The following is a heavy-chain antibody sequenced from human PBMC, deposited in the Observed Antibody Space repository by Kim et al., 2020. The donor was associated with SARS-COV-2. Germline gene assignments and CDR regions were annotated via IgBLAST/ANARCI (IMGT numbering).Heavy chain of an antibody. CDR1: GFIFSTFD. J-gene: IGHJ4*02. D-gene: IGHD6-13*01. CDR3: ARDTSSWFTANFDY. Sequence: GGSLRLSFAVSGFIFSTFDMNWVRQAPGKGLEWISHIVSSSSPIYYADSVKGRFTVSRDNAKSSVFLQMKSLRVEDTAVYYCARDTSSWFTANFDYWGQGVLVTVSS. V-gene: IGHV3-48*03. CDR2: IVSSSSPI.